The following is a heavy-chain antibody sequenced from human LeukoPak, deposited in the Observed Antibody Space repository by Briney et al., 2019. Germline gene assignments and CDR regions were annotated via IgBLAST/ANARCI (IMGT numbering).Heavy chain of an antibody. CDR3: ASSYYYDRRTDY. Sequence: SETLSLTCTVSGGSISSYYWSWIRQPPGKGLEWIGEINHSGSTNYNPSLKSRVTISVDTSKNQFSLKLSSLTAADTAVYYCASSYYYDRRTDYWGQGTLVTVSS. V-gene: IGHV4-34*01. CDR2: INHSGST. CDR1: GGSISSYY. D-gene: IGHD3-22*01. J-gene: IGHJ4*02.